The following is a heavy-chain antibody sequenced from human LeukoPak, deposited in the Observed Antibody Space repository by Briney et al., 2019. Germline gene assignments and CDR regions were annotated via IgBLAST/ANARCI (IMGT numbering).Heavy chain of an antibody. CDR3: AKGLTTVTHGGDY. J-gene: IGHJ4*02. CDR1: GFTFSSYS. CDR2: ISSSGSYK. V-gene: IGHV3-21*01. Sequence: GGSLRLSCAASGFTFSSYSMNWVRQAPGKGLEWVSSISSSGSYKYYADSLKGQFTISRDNAQNSLYLQMNSLRAEDTAVYYCAKGLTTVTHGGDYWGQGTLVTVSS. D-gene: IGHD4-17*01.